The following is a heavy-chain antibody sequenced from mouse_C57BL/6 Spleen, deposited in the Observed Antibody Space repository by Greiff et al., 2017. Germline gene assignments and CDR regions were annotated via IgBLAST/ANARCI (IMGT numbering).Heavy chain of an antibody. V-gene: IGHV1-78*01. CDR3: ASGLGPGPDAMDY. J-gene: IGHJ4*01. D-gene: IGHD4-1*01. CDR1: GYTFTDHT. CDR2: IYPSDGST. Sequence: QVQLQQSDAELVKPGASVKISCKVSGYTFTDHTIHWMKQRPEQGLEWIGYIYPSDGSTKYNEKFKCKATLTADKSSSTAYMQLNSLTSEDSAVYFCASGLGPGPDAMDYWGQGTSVTVSS.